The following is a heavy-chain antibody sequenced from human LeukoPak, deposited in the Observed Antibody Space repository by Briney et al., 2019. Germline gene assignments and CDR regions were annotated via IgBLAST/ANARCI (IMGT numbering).Heavy chain of an antibody. Sequence: PGGSLRLSCAASGFTFSHYAMHWVRQAPGKGLEWVAVIWYDGSHDTYTDSVKGRFTVSRDNFKNVLHLQMNSLRAEDTATYYCAKKEGDTYASWYMDAWGKGTTVTVSS. J-gene: IGHJ6*03. D-gene: IGHD2-21*02. CDR3: AKKEGDTYASWYMDA. CDR1: GFTFSHYA. CDR2: IWYDGSHD. V-gene: IGHV3-33*06.